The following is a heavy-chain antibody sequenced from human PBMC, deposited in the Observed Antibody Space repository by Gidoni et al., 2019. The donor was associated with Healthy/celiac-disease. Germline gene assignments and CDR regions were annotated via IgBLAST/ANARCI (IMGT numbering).Heavy chain of an antibody. Sequence: QVQLVQSGAEVKKPGASVKVSCKASGYTFTSYGISWVRQAPGQGLEWMGWISAYNDNTNYAQKLQGRVTMTTDTSTSTAYMELRSLRSDDTAVYYCARDPVRITMVRGVMSWFDPWGQGTLVTVSS. CDR3: ARDPVRITMVRGVMSWFDP. J-gene: IGHJ5*02. D-gene: IGHD3-10*01. V-gene: IGHV1-18*01. CDR1: GYTFTSYG. CDR2: ISAYNDNT.